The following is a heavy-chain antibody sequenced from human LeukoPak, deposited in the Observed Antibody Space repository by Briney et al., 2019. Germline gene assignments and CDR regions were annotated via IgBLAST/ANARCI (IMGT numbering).Heavy chain of an antibody. Sequence: ASVKVSCKASGYTFTSYGISWVRQAPGQGLEWMGWISAYNGNTNYAQKLQGRVTMTTDTSTSTAYMEPRGLRSDDTAVYYCARDRLPSSGYYNWFDPWGQGTLVTVSS. CDR2: ISAYNGNT. CDR3: ARDRLPSSGYYNWFDP. J-gene: IGHJ5*02. D-gene: IGHD3-3*01. V-gene: IGHV1-18*01. CDR1: GYTFTSYG.